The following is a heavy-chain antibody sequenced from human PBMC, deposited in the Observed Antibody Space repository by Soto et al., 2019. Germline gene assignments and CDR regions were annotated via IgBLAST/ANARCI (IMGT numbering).Heavy chain of an antibody. CDR2: IKSKFDGETT. CDR1: GFIFSDSD. Sequence: EVQLVESGGGLVKPGGSLRLSCAASGFIFSDSDMNWARKAPGKGLEWVGRIKSKFDGETTDYAAPVEGRFIISRDDSKNKVYLQMNSLKTEDTAVYYCTTLSWRTNYYFDFWGQGTLVTVSS. J-gene: IGHJ4*02. V-gene: IGHV3-15*01. CDR3: TTLSWRTNYYFDF. D-gene: IGHD6-13*01.